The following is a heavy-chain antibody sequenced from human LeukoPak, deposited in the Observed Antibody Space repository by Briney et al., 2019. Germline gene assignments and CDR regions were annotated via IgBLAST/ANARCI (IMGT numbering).Heavy chain of an antibody. V-gene: IGHV1-2*02. CDR1: GYTFTGYY. J-gene: IGHJ4*02. Sequence: GASVKVSCKASGYTFTGYYMHWVRQAPGQGLEWMGGINPNSGGTNYAQKFQGRVTMTRDTSISTAYMELSRLRSDDTAVYYCAREASSGYYERFFDYWGQGTLVTVSS. CDR2: INPNSGGT. CDR3: AREASSGYYERFFDY. D-gene: IGHD3-22*01.